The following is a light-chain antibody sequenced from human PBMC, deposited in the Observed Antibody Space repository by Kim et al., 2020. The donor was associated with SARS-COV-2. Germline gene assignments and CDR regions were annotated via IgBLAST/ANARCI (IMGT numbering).Light chain of an antibody. CDR2: AAS. V-gene: IGKV1-39*01. CDR3: QQTYNAPWT. CDR1: QSITTY. Sequence: ASEGDRVTITCRTSQSITTYLNWYQQTPGKAPKLLIYAASSLQSGVPSRFSGSGSGTDFTLTIASLQPEDFATYYCQQTYNAPWTFGQGTKVDIK. J-gene: IGKJ1*01.